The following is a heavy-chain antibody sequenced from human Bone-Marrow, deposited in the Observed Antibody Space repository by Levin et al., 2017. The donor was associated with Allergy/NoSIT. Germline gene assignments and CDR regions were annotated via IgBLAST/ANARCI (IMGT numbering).Heavy chain of an antibody. CDR3: ARVQSRGSSFDY. V-gene: IGHV4-4*02. CDR2: IYHGGTT. D-gene: IGHD2-15*01. Sequence: SETLSLTCSVSGGSISTNNWWSWVRQPPGRGLQWIGDIYHGGTTNYNTSLRSRATISIDKSNNHFSLELTSVTAADTAVYFCARVQSRGSSFDYWGQGALVTVSS. CDR1: GGSISTNNW. J-gene: IGHJ4*02.